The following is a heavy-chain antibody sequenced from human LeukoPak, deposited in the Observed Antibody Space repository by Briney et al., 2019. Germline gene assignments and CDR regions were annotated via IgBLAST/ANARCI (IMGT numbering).Heavy chain of an antibody. CDR1: GFTFSDYY. J-gene: IGHJ4*02. V-gene: IGHV3-11*06. Sequence: GGSLRLSCAASGFTFSDYYMSWIRQAPGKGLEWVSSISSSSNYIYYADSVKGRFTISRDNAKNSLYLQMNSLRAEDTALYYCTRDNYYDSRGLGYWGQGTLVTVSS. CDR3: TRDNYYDSRGLGY. D-gene: IGHD3-22*01. CDR2: ISSSSNYI.